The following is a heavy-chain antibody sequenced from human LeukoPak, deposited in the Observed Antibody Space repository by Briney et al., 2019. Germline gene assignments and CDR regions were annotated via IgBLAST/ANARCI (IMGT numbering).Heavy chain of an antibody. CDR3: ARGAGRYGDYRDY. Sequence: GGSLRLSCVASGFTFDTYSMNWIRQAPGKGLEWTSYITDDSKTMYYADSVKGRFTISRDDAKNSLYMQMNSLTAEDTAVYYCARGAGRYGDYRDYWGQGTLVTVSS. CDR2: ITDDSKTM. D-gene: IGHD4-17*01. CDR1: GFTFDTYS. V-gene: IGHV3-48*04. J-gene: IGHJ4*02.